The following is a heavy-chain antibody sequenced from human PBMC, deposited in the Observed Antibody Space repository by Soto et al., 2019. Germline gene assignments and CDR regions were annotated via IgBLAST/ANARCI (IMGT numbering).Heavy chain of an antibody. V-gene: IGHV1-69*01. Sequence: QVQLVQSGAEVKKPGSSVKVSCKASGGTFSSYAISWVRQAPGQGLEWMGGIIPIFGTANYAQKFQGRVTITADESTRTAHMELSSLRSEDPAVYYCARENDSSGYFRLSFDPWGHGTLVTVSS. CDR1: GGTFSSYA. CDR2: IIPIFGTA. D-gene: IGHD3-22*01. CDR3: ARENDSSGYFRLSFDP. J-gene: IGHJ5*02.